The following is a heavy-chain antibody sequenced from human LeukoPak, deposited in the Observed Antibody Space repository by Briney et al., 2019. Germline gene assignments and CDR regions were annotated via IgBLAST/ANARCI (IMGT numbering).Heavy chain of an antibody. J-gene: IGHJ4*02. D-gene: IGHD2-8*01. CDR2: IPHGGTEK. Sequence: GGSLRLSCAASGFTFGSYWMSWVRQAPGKELEWVANIPHGGTEKYYVDSVKGRFTISRDNGNNSLYLQMNTLKVEDTAVYYCARRTQGFCTNTTCYRGGIFDSWGQGGLVSVSS. CDR1: GFTFGSYW. CDR3: ARRTQGFCTNTTCYRGGIFDS. V-gene: IGHV3-7*01.